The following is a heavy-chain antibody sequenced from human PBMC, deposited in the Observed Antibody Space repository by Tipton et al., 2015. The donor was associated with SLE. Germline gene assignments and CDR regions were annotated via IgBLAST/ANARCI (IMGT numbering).Heavy chain of an antibody. D-gene: IGHD3-3*02. J-gene: IGHJ5*02. V-gene: IGHV4-61*01. CDR3: ARGPPFMEWERNWFDP. CDR1: GGSVYSATHY. CDR2: IYHSGIT. Sequence: TLSLTCTVSGGSVYSATHYWTWIRQHPGRGLEWIAYIYHSGITNYNPSLQSRVTISVDRSKNQFSLKLTSVTAADTAVYYCARGPPFMEWERNWFDPWGQGTQVTVSS.